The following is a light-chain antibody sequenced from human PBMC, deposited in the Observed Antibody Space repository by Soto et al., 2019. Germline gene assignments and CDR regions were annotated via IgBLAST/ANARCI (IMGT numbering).Light chain of an antibody. CDR3: QQYNNWPET. J-gene: IGKJ1*01. V-gene: IGKV3D-15*01. CDR2: GAS. Sequence: EIELTQSPGTLSLSPWERATLSCRASQSFSRSYLAWYQQKPGQAPRLLIYGASIRATGIPDRFSGSGSGTEFTLTISSLQSEDFAVYYCQQYNNWPETFGQGTKVDIK. CDR1: QSFSRSY.